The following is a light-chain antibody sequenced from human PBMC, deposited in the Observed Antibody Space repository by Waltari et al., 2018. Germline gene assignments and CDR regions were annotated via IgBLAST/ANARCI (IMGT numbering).Light chain of an antibody. CDR3: QHRSNWPLT. J-gene: IGKJ4*01. Sequence: EIVLTQSPATLSLSPGERATLSCRASQSVSSYLAWYQTKPGQAPRLLIYDASNRATGIPARFSGSGSGTDFTLTITSLEPEDFTVYYCQHRSNWPLTFGGGTKVEIK. CDR2: DAS. CDR1: QSVSSY. V-gene: IGKV3-11*01.